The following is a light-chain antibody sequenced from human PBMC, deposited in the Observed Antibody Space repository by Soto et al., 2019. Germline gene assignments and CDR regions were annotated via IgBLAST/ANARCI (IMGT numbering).Light chain of an antibody. J-gene: IGLJ2*01. CDR1: SSDVGGYNY. Sequence: QSALTQPASVSGSPGQSITISCTGSSSDVGGYNYVSSYQQHHPGKAPKLMIYDVSNRPSGVSNRFSGYKSGNTASLTIFGLQAHDEADYYCSSYTTSSTVVFGGGTKLTVL. V-gene: IGLV2-14*03. CDR3: SSYTTSSTVV. CDR2: DVS.